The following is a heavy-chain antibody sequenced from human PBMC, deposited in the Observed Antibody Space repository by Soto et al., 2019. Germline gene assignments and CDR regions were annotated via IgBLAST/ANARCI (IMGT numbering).Heavy chain of an antibody. V-gene: IGHV6-1*01. J-gene: IGHJ6*04. D-gene: IGHD6-6*01. CDR1: GDSVSSNSAG. CDR2: TYYTSNGYS. Sequence: SHTLALTGVISGDSVSSNSAGCNWIMESPSRDLEWLVRTYYTSNGYSEDAIGVKSRMTSDPDTPKNQFSLQFDSVTPEDTAMYSCAGDEYGMAVWGEGPTVTVSS. CDR3: AGDEYGMAV.